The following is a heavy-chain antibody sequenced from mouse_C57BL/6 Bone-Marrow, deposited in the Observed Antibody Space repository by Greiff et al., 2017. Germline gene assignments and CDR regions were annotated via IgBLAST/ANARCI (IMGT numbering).Heavy chain of an antibody. CDR3: TILRRGAWFAY. J-gene: IGHJ3*01. CDR2: LDPETGGT. V-gene: IGHV1-15*01. D-gene: IGHD1-1*01. CDR1: GYTFTDYE. Sequence: VQLQQSGAELVRPGASVTLSCKASGYTFTDYEMHWVKQTPVHGLEWIGALDPETGGTAYNQKFKGKAILTADKSSSTAYMELRSLTSEDSAVYYCTILRRGAWFAYWGQGTLVTVSA.